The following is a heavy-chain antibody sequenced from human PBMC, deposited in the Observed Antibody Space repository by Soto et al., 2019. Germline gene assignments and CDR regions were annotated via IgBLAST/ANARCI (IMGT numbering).Heavy chain of an antibody. V-gene: IGHV3-33*01. CDR1: ASIFRGWG. CDR3: VREPRYCSGGSCSIMGDAFGI. J-gene: IGHJ3*02. D-gene: IGHD2-15*01. CDR2: IWHDGSEE. Sequence: QPGGSLRLSCAASASIFRGWGMHWVRQAPGKGLEWVAIIWHDGSEEYYADSVRGRFSISTDSSKNALYLQMNSLRAEDSAVYYCVREPRYCSGGSCSIMGDAFGIWGQGTMVTVSS.